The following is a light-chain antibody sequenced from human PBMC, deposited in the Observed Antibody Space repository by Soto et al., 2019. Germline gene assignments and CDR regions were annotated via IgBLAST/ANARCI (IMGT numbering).Light chain of an antibody. CDR1: QSVLNSSNNKNY. CDR2: WAS. CDR3: QKYYSTPWT. V-gene: IGKV4-1*01. Sequence: DIVMTQSPDSLAVSLGERATINCKSSQSVLNSSNNKNYLAWYQQEPGQPPKLLIYWASTRESGVPDRFSGSGSGTDFTLTISSLQAEDVAVYYCQKYYSTPWTFGQGTKVDIK. J-gene: IGKJ1*01.